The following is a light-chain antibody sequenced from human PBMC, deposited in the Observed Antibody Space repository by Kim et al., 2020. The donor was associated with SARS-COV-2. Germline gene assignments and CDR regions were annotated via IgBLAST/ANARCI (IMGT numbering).Light chain of an antibody. Sequence: QSALTQPASVSGSPGQSITISCTGTSSDVGSYNLVSWYQQHPGKAPKLMIYEVSKRPSGVSNRFSGSKSGNTASLTISGLQAEDEADYYCCSYAGSSTFRVFVGGTQLTVL. CDR2: EVS. V-gene: IGLV2-23*02. CDR3: CSYAGSSTFRV. CDR1: SSDVGSYNL. J-gene: IGLJ3*02.